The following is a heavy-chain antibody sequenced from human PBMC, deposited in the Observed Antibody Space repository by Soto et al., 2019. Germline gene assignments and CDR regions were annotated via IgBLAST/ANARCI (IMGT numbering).Heavy chain of an antibody. CDR3: ASRLVVVAATYTAY. D-gene: IGHD2-15*01. J-gene: IGHJ4*02. CDR1: GGSLSGYY. CDR2: INHSGST. V-gene: IGHV4-34*01. Sequence: PSETLSLTCAVYGGSLSGYYWSWIRQPPGKGLEWIGEINHSGSTNYNPSLKSRVTISVDTSKNQFSLKLSSVTAADTAVYYCASRLVVVAATYTAYWGQGTLVTVSS.